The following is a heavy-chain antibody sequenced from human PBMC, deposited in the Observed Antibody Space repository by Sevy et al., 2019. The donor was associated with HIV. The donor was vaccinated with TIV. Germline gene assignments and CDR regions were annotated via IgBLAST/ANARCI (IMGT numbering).Heavy chain of an antibody. D-gene: IGHD2-15*01. J-gene: IGHJ4*02. CDR3: ARRLRYCSGGSCYDFDY. Sequence: GESLKISCKGSGYSFTSYWIGWVRQMPGKGLEWMGIIYPGDSDTRDSPSFQGQVTISADKSISTAYLQWSSLKASDTAMYYCARRLRYCSGGSCYDFDYWGQGTLVTVSS. CDR2: IYPGDSDT. V-gene: IGHV5-51*01. CDR1: GYSFTSYW.